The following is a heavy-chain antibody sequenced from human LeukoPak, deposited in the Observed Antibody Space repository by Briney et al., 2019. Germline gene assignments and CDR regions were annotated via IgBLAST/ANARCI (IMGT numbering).Heavy chain of an antibody. CDR3: ARADGAAWVDY. CDR1: GGSISSGDYY. V-gene: IGHV4-30-4*01. D-gene: IGHD6-13*01. J-gene: IGHJ4*02. Sequence: SETLSPTCTVSGGSISSGDYYWSWIRQPPGKGLEWIGYIYYSGSTYYNPSLKSRVTISVDTSKNQFSLKLSSVTAADTAVYYCARADGAAWVDYWGQGTLVTVSS. CDR2: IYYSGST.